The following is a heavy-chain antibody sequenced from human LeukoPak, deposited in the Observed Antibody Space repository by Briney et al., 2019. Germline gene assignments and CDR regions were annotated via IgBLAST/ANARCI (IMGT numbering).Heavy chain of an antibody. Sequence: GESLKTSRRGLGYRFPSYWIGWVRQMPGKGLGGMGIIYPGDSDTRYSPSFQGQVTISADKSISTAYLQWSILKSLDTAMYYCARHYNYGSGSYYARYNWFDPWGQGTLVTVSS. J-gene: IGHJ5*02. D-gene: IGHD3-10*01. CDR1: GYRFPSYW. V-gene: IGHV5-51*01. CDR3: ARHYNYGSGSYYARYNWFDP. CDR2: IYPGDSDT.